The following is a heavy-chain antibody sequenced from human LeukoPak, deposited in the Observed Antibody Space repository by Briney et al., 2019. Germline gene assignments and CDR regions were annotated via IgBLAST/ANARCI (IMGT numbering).Heavy chain of an antibody. CDR3: AKDSGPPGYSVWLPRGYYYYGMDV. D-gene: IGHD5-18*01. CDR1: AGSINSFF. CDR2: IYYSGTT. V-gene: IGHV4-59*12. Sequence: SETLSLTCTVSAGSINSFFWIWIRQPPGKGLEWIGSIYYSGTTKYNPSLKSRVTISVDTSKNHFSLRLTSVTAADTAVYYCAKDSGPPGYSVWLPRGYYYYGMDVWGQGTTVTVSS. J-gene: IGHJ6*02.